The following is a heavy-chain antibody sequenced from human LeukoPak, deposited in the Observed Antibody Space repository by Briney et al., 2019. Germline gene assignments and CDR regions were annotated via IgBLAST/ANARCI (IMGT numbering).Heavy chain of an antibody. CDR2: ISGSGGST. V-gene: IGHV3-23*01. CDR3: AKDLYSSGWSDFDY. D-gene: IGHD6-19*01. Sequence: GGSLRLSCAASVFPFNSYAMSWVPQAPGKGLEGVSAISGSGGSTYHTDPEKGAFPISRDNSKNTLYLQKNSLRADHAAVYYCAKDLYSSGWSDFDYWGQGTLVTVSS. CDR1: VFPFNSYA. J-gene: IGHJ4*02.